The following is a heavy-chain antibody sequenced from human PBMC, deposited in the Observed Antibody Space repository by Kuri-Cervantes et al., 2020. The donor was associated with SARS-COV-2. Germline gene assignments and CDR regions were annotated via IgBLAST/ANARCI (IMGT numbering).Heavy chain of an antibody. CDR2: IYPGDSDT. J-gene: IGHJ4*02. D-gene: IGHD6-19*01. Sequence: ETLKISCKSSGYTVTSHWIGWVRQMPGKGLEWMGIIYPGDSDTRYSPSFQGQVTISADKSISTAFLQWSSLKASDTAMYYCARRIAVAGTSGARFDYWGQGTLVTVSS. V-gene: IGHV5-51*01. CDR1: GYTVTSHW. CDR3: ARRIAVAGTSGARFDY.